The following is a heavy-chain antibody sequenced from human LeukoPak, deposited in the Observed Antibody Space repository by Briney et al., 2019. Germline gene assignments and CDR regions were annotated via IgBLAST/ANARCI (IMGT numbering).Heavy chain of an antibody. V-gene: IGHV4-34*01. CDR2: INHSGST. D-gene: IGHD2-2*02. CDR3: ARAEEGYCSSTSCYRGHYYYYYMDV. CDR1: GVSFSGYY. J-gene: IGHJ6*03. Sequence: SETLCLTCAVYGVSFSGYYLSWIRQPPGKGLEWIGEINHSGSTNYNPSLMSRVTISVDTSKNPCSLKLSSVTAADTAVYYCARAEEGYCSSTSCYRGHYYYYYMDVWGKGTTVTVSS.